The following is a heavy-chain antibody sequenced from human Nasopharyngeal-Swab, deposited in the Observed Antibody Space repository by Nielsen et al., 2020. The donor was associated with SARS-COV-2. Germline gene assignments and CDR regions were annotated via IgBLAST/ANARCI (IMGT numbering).Heavy chain of an antibody. CDR2: ISYDGSNK. Sequence: GESLKISCAASGFTFSSYGMHWVRQAPGKGLEWVAVISYDGSNKYYADSVKGRFTISRDNSKNKLYLQMNSLGAEDTAVYYCAKDPLTFGGVIVEYYFDYWGQGTLVTVSS. CDR1: GFTFSSYG. V-gene: IGHV3-30*18. J-gene: IGHJ4*02. D-gene: IGHD3-16*02. CDR3: AKDPLTFGGVIVEYYFDY.